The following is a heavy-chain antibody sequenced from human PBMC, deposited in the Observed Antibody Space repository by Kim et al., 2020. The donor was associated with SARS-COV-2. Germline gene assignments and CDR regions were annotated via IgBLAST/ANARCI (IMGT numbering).Heavy chain of an antibody. Sequence: GGSLRLSCAASGFTFGTYSMCWVRQAPGKGLEWVSAISADGDSTYYADSVKGRFTISRDNSKNTLYLQMYSLRAEDTALYYCAPAWGWLFHSWGQGTLVTVSS. D-gene: IGHD6-19*01. J-gene: IGHJ4*02. V-gene: IGHV3-23*01. CDR3: APAWGWLFHS. CDR2: ISADGDST. CDR1: GFTFGTYS.